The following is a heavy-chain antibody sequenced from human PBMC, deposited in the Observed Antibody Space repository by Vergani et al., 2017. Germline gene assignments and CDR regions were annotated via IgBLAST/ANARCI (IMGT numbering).Heavy chain of an antibody. V-gene: IGHV3-43*01. Sequence: EVQLVESGGVVVQPGGSLRLSCAASGFTFDDYTMHWVRQSPGKGLEWVSLINWGGGSTYYADSVKGRFTISRDNSKTSLYLQMNSLTTEDTALYFCAIDVIPYCGGDYPADFWGLGTLVTVSS. CDR1: GFTFDDYT. D-gene: IGHD2-21*02. CDR2: INWGGGST. CDR3: AIDVIPYCGGDYPADF. J-gene: IGHJ4*02.